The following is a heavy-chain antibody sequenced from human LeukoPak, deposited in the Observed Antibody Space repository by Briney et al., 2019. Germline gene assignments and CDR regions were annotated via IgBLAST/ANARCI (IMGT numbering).Heavy chain of an antibody. CDR2: IYYSGST. CDR3: AREIAVASFDY. D-gene: IGHD6-19*01. V-gene: IGHV4-59*01. CDR1: GGSISSYY. J-gene: IGHJ4*02. Sequence: PSETLSLTCTVSGGSISSYYWSWIRQPPGKGLEWTGYIYYSGSTNYNPSLKSRVTISVDTSKNQFSLKLSSVTTADTAVYYCAREIAVASFDYWGQGTLVTVSS.